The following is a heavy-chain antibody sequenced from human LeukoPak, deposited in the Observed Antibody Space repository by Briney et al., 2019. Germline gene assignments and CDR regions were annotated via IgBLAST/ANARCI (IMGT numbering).Heavy chain of an antibody. CDR3: ARRRYSGGSQHFDY. Sequence: GGSLRLSCAASGFTFSSYGMHWVRQAPGKGLEWVAFIRYDGSNKYYADSVKGRFTISRDNAKNSLYLQMNSLRAEDTDVYYCARRRYSGGSQHFDYWGQGTLVTVSS. D-gene: IGHD1-26*01. CDR1: GFTFSSYG. CDR2: IRYDGSNK. V-gene: IGHV3-30*02. J-gene: IGHJ4*02.